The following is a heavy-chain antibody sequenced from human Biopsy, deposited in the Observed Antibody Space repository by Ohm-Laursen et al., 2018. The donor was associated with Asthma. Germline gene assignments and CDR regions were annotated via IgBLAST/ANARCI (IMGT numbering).Heavy chain of an antibody. CDR1: GFTFSIYD. CDR2: ISYDGGNK. CDR3: ARTHERWTSIQDDALDI. J-gene: IGHJ3*02. Sequence: SLRLSCAASGFTFSIYDIHWDRQAPGKGLERVAVISYDGGNKFYGDSVKGRFTLSRDNSRNTLYLQMNSLRVEDTAIYYCARTHERWTSIQDDALDIWGQGTMVIVSS. V-gene: IGHV3-30*03. D-gene: IGHD4-23*01.